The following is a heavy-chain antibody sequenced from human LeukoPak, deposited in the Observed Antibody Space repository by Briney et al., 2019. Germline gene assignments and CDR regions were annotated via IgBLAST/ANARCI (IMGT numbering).Heavy chain of an antibody. J-gene: IGHJ4*02. CDR2: ISAYDGNT. D-gene: IGHD1-26*01. V-gene: IGHV1-18*01. CDR3: ARDGRFAAYEPDY. Sequence: GASVKVSCKASGLTFSNYGITWVRQAPGQGLEWVGWISAYDGNTNYAQKFQGRVTMTTDTSTSTAHMELRSLRYDGTAVYYCARDGRFAAYEPDYWGQGTLVTVSS. CDR1: GLTFSNYG.